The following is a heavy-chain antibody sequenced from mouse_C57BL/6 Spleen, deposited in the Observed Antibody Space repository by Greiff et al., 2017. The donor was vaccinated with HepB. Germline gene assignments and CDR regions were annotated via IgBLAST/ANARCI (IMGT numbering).Heavy chain of an antibody. V-gene: IGHV1-64*01. CDR2: IHPNSGST. CDR3: ARGGSSPYYAMDY. J-gene: IGHJ4*01. D-gene: IGHD1-1*01. Sequence: QVQLKQPGAELVKPGASVKLSCKASGYTFTSYWMHWVKQRPGQGLEWIGMIHPNSGSTNYNEKFESKATLTVDKSSSTAYMQLSSLTSEDSAVYYCARGGSSPYYAMDYWGQGTSVTVSS. CDR1: GYTFTSYW.